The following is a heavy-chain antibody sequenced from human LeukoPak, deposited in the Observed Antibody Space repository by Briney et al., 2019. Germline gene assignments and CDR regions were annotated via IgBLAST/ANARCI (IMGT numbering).Heavy chain of an antibody. CDR3: AKAGYRYSSGYYYYYGMDV. J-gene: IGHJ6*02. CDR1: GYTFTSYG. D-gene: IGHD6-19*01. Sequence: ASVKVSCKASGYTFTSYGISWARQAPGQGLEWMGWISAYNGNTNYAQKLQGRVTMTTDTSTSTAYMELRSLRSDDTAVYYCAKAGYRYSSGYYYYYGMDVWGQGTTVTVSS. V-gene: IGHV1-18*01. CDR2: ISAYNGNT.